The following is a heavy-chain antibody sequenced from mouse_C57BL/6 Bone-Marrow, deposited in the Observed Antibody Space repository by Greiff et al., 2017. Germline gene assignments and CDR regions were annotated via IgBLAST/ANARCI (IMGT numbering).Heavy chain of an antibody. D-gene: IGHD1-1*01. V-gene: IGHV1-4*01. Sequence: VQLHQSGAELARPGASVKMSCKASGYTFTSYTMHWVKQRPGQGLEWIGYINPSSGYTKYNQKFKDKATLTADKSSSTAYMQLSSLTSEDSAVYYCARHYGSSDWYFDVWGTGTTVTVSS. CDR1: GYTFTSYT. J-gene: IGHJ1*03. CDR2: INPSSGYT. CDR3: ARHYGSSDWYFDV.